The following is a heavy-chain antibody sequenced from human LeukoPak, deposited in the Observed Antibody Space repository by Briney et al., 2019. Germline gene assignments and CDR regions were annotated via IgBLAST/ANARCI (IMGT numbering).Heavy chain of an antibody. CDR1: DYIFTTYA. D-gene: IGHD5-24*01. V-gene: IGHV1-18*01. CDR3: ARDRLDVYYYYYMDV. CDR2: IGAYNGNT. J-gene: IGHJ6*03. Sequence: ASVKVSCKASDYIFTTYAIAWVRQAPGQGPEWMGWIGAYNGNTNYAQKFQDRVTMTTDISTSTAYMELRSLRSDDTAVYHCARDRLDVYYYYYMDVWGQGTTVIVSS.